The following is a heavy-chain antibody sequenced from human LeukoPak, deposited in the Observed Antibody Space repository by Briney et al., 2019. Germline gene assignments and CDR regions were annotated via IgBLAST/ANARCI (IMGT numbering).Heavy chain of an antibody. CDR1: GYTFTDYY. Sequence: ASVKVSCKASGYTFTDYYIHWVRQAPGQGLEWMGRINPVSGDTNSAQRFQGRVIMTRDTSISTAYMELRRLRSDDTATYYCAKDHGFIGSNWFDPWGQGTLVTVSS. J-gene: IGHJ5*02. D-gene: IGHD3-10*01. V-gene: IGHV1-2*06. CDR3: AKDHGFIGSNWFDP. CDR2: INPVSGDT.